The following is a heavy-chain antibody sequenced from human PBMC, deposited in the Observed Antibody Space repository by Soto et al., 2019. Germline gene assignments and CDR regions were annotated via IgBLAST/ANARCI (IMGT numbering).Heavy chain of an antibody. CDR3: ARGVRSGGYPYDYAMDV. J-gene: IGHJ6*02. V-gene: IGHV3-74*01. D-gene: IGHD6-19*01. CDR2: INSAGSTT. CDR1: GFTFNMSW. Sequence: EVQLVESGGGLVQPGGSLRLSCAASGFTFNMSWMHWVRQAPGKRLVWVSRINSAGSTTYHADSVTGRVTISRDKANHTHYLEMNRLSVEDTAVYHCARGVRSGGYPYDYAMDVWGQGTTVTVSS.